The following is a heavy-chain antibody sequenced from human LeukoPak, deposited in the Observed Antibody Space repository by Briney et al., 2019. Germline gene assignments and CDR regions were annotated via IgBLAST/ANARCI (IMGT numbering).Heavy chain of an antibody. J-gene: IGHJ4*02. CDR3: ATRSSLEWLSPFDY. CDR2: IYPGDSDT. CDR1: GYSFNNYW. Sequence: NRGESLKISCKGSGYSFNNYWIAWVRQMPGKGLEWMGIIYPGDSDTRYSPSFQGQVTISADKSISTAYLQWSSLKASDTAMYYCATRSSLEWLSPFDYWGQGTLVTVSS. V-gene: IGHV5-51*01. D-gene: IGHD3-3*01.